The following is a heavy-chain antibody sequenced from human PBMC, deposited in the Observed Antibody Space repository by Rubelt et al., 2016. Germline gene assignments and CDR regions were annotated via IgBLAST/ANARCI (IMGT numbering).Heavy chain of an antibody. CDR3: ARSYCSGGSCYFFADY. CDR1: GFTFSSYA. J-gene: IGHJ4*02. D-gene: IGHD2-15*01. V-gene: IGHV3-48*01. Sequence: EVQLLESGGGLVQPGGSLRLSCAASGFTFSSYAMSWVRQAPGKGLEWVSYISSSSSSIYYADSVRGRFTISRDNAKSSLYLQMSSLSVEDTAVYYCARSYCSGGSCYFFADYWGQGNLVIVYS. CDR2: ISSSSSSI.